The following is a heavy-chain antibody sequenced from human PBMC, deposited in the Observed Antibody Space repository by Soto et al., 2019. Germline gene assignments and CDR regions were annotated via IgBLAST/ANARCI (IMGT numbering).Heavy chain of an antibody. CDR2: IKSKTDGETK. CDR3: CVVKRRDQYSTSGYWFDP. CDR1: GFTFSHAW. D-gene: IGHD2-15*01. V-gene: IGHV3-15*01. J-gene: IGHJ5*02. Sequence: GGSLRLSCTASGFTFSHAWMSWVRQAPGKGLEWVGRIKSKTDGETKDYGAPVRGRFTISRDDSKDTLYLQMNSLRIEDTAVYYCCVVKRRDQYSTSGYWFDPWGPGTLVTVSS.